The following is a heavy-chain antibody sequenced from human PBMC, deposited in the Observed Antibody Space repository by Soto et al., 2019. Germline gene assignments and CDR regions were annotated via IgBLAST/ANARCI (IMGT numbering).Heavy chain of an antibody. CDR3: AGAVARGLFDY. V-gene: IGHV3-13*04. CDR1: GYHDISPG. Sequence: GGSLRLCCSAYGYHDISPGMPWGRPGPGQGLEWVSAIGTAGDPNYAGSVIGRLTISRENAKNSLYLQMNSLRAGDTAIYFCAGAVARGLFDYRGQGTLVTVSS. CDR2: IGTAGDP. D-gene: IGHD3-16*01. J-gene: IGHJ4*02.